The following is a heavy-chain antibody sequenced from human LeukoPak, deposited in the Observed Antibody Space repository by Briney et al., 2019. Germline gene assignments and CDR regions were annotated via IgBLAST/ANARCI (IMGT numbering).Heavy chain of an antibody. J-gene: IGHJ4*02. V-gene: IGHV1-69*13. D-gene: IGHD6-6*01. Sequence: VKVSCKASGGTFSSYAISWVRQAPGQGLEWMGGIIPIFGTANYAQKFQGRVTITTDKSTSTAYMELSSLRSEDTAVYFCARGDPLYSSSSSSYYFDYWGQGTLVTVSS. CDR3: ARGDPLYSSSSSSYYFDY. CDR1: GGTFSSYA. CDR2: IIPIFGTA.